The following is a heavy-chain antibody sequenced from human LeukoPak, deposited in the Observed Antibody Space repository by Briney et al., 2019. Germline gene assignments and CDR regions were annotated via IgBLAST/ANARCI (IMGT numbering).Heavy chain of an antibody. Sequence: PGESLKISCKGSGYSFTSYWIGWVRQMPGKGLEWMGIIYPGDSDTRYSPSFQGQVTISADKSISTAYLQWSSLKASDTAMYYCARLPVGAGILYGMDVWGQGTTVTVSS. D-gene: IGHD1-26*01. CDR3: ARLPVGAGILYGMDV. CDR2: IYPGDSDT. V-gene: IGHV5-51*01. CDR1: GYSFTSYW. J-gene: IGHJ6*02.